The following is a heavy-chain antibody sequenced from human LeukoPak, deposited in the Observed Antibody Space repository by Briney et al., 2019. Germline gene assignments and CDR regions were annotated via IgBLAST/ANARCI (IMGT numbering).Heavy chain of an antibody. D-gene: IGHD3-9*01. CDR1: GFTFSSYA. CDR2: ISGRGGST. V-gene: IGHV3-23*01. CDR3: PRPPYDILTGYNSGFDY. J-gene: IGHJ4*02. Sequence: GGSLRLSCAASGFTFSSYAMSWVRQAPGKWLDWFSAISGRGGSTYYADSVKGRFTISRDNSKNTLYLQMNSLRAEDTVVYYSPRPPYDILTGYNSGFDYWGQGTLVTVSS.